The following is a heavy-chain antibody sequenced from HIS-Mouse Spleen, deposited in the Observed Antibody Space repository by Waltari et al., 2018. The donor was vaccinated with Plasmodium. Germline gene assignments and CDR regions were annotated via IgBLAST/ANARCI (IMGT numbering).Heavy chain of an antibody. V-gene: IGHV1-18*01. J-gene: IGHJ4*02. CDR2: ISAYNGNT. Sequence: QVQLVRAGAEVMNPGPPGKVVCKASGYSFTGYDLSWVRPATGQGLEWMGWISAYNGNTNYAQKHQGRVTMTTDTSTSTAYMELRSLRSDDTAVYYCARSLGDDYWGQGTLVTVSS. D-gene: IGHD3-16*01. CDR3: ARSLGDDY. CDR1: GYSFTGYD.